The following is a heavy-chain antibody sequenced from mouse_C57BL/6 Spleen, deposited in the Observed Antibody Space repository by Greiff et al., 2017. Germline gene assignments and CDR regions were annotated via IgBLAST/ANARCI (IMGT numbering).Heavy chain of an antibody. CDR1: GYAFSSSW. J-gene: IGHJ1*03. CDR3: ARRAYSNYWYFDV. Sequence: VQLQQSGPELVKPGASVKISCKASGYAFSSSWMNWVKQRPGKGLEWIGRIYPGDGDTNYNGKFKGKATLTADKSSSTSEDSAVYFCARRAYSNYWYFDVWGTGTTVTVSS. CDR2: IYPGDGDT. V-gene: IGHV1-82*01. D-gene: IGHD2-5*01.